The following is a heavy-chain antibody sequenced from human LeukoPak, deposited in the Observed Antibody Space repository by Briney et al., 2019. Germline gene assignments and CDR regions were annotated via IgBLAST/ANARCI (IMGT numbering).Heavy chain of an antibody. CDR3: ARGRRLRSLSFPFDY. J-gene: IGHJ4*02. CDR2: IIPIFGTA. D-gene: IGHD2/OR15-2a*01. V-gene: IGHV1-69*13. CDR1: GGTFSSYA. Sequence: ASVKVSCKASGGTFSSYAISWVRQAPGQGLEWMGGIIPIFGTANYAQKFQGRGTITADESTSTAYMQLSSLRSEDTAVYYCARGRRLRSLSFPFDYWGQGTLVTVSS.